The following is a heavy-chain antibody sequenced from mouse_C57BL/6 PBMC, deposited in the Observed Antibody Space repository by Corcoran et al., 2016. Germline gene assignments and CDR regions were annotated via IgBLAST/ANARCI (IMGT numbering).Heavy chain of an antibody. V-gene: IGHV9-3*01. CDR3: ARSSYGNYRRDYFDY. CDR2: INTYSGVP. J-gene: IGHJ2*01. Sequence: QIQLVQSGPELKKPGETVKISCKTSGYTFTTYGMSWVKRAPGKGLKWMGWINTYSGVPTYADDFKGRFAFSLETSASTAYLQINNLKNEDTATYFCARSSYGNYRRDYFDYWGQGTTLTVSS. D-gene: IGHD2-10*01. CDR1: GYTFTTYG.